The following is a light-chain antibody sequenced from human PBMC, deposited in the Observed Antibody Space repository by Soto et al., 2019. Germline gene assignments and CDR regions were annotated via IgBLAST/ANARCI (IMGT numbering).Light chain of an antibody. CDR1: SSNIGAGYD. Sequence: QTVVTQPPSVSGAPGQRVTISCTGSSSNIGAGYDVHWYQQLPGTAPKLLIYGNSNRPSGVPDRFSGSKSGTSASLAITGLQAEDEADYYCQSYYSSLSGSDGVFGGGTKLTVL. V-gene: IGLV1-40*01. CDR3: QSYYSSLSGSDGV. J-gene: IGLJ3*02. CDR2: GNS.